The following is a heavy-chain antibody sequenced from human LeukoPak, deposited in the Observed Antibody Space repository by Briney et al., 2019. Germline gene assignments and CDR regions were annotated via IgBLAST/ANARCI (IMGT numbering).Heavy chain of an antibody. CDR1: GVSIRNYC. CDR3: ARWHSHGRYFDY. J-gene: IGHJ4*02. Sequence: SETLSLTCTVSGVSIRNYCWNWIRQPPGKGLEWIGYICDSGNIDYKPSLKSRVTISVDTSKNQFSLKLTSATTADTAVYYCARWHSHGRYFDYWGQGALVTVSS. V-gene: IGHV4-59*01. D-gene: IGHD1-26*01. CDR2: ICDSGNI.